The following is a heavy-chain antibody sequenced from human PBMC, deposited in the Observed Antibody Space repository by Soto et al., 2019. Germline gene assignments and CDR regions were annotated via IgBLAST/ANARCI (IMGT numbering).Heavy chain of an antibody. D-gene: IGHD3-9*01. CDR1: GYTFTSYG. V-gene: IGHV1-18*01. J-gene: IGHJ6*02. Sequence: GASVKVSCKASGYTFTSYGISWVRQAPGQGLEWMGWISAYNGNTNYAQKLQGRVTMTTDTSTSTAYMELRSLRSDDTAVYYCARDLGTDILTGYPYYYYYYGMDVWGQGTTVTVSS. CDR2: ISAYNGNT. CDR3: ARDLGTDILTGYPYYYYYYGMDV.